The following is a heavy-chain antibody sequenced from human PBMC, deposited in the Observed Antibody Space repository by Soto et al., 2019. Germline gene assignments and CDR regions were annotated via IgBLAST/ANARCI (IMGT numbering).Heavy chain of an antibody. CDR2: IYYSGST. J-gene: IGHJ4*02. D-gene: IGHD6-13*01. Sequence: SATLSLTCTVSGGSISSYYWSWIRQHPGKGLEGIGYIYYSGSTNYNPSLKSRVTISVDTSKNQFSLKLSSVTAADTAVYYCARLSSSSTLGDYWGQGTLVTVSS. V-gene: IGHV4-59*01. CDR3: ARLSSSSTLGDY. CDR1: GGSISSYY.